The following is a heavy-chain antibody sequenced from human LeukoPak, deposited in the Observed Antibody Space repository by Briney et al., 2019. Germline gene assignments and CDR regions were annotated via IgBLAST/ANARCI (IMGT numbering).Heavy chain of an antibody. CDR1: GFTFNNYG. D-gene: IGHD6-13*01. CDR2: ISDDGRKK. V-gene: IGHV3-30*18. CDR3: GKNRETTASGTFDF. J-gene: IGHJ4*02. Sequence: GRSLRLSCAASGFTFNNYGMHYVRQAPGKGLEWVAVISDDGRKKNYADSVKGRFTISRDSSNNTLYLKMNSLRAEDTGVYFCGKNRETTASGTFDFRGQGTLVTVSS.